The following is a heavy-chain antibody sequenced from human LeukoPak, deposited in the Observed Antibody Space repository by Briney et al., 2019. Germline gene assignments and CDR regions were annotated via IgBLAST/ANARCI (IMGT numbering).Heavy chain of an antibody. CDR1: GGSISNYY. J-gene: IGHJ6*02. Sequence: PSQTLSLTCSVSGGSISNYYWGWIRHPPGKGQEWIVYIYYSGSTDYKPSLNSRVSMSVDTSKNQYSLRLSSLTAADTALYYCARHTPVALRSGYYYNMDVWGQGTSVTVSS. D-gene: IGHD2-15*01. V-gene: IGHV4-59*08. CDR2: IYYSGST. CDR3: ARHTPVALRSGYYYNMDV.